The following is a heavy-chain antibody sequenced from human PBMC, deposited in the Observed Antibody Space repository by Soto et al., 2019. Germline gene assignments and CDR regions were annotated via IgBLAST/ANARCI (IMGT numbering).Heavy chain of an antibody. V-gene: IGHV4-61*01. J-gene: IGHJ4*02. CDR3: ARVRSSGDSLGY. Sequence: QVQLQESGPGLVKPSETLSLTCTVSGGSVSSGYYYWSWIRQPPGKGLEWIGYIYYSGSTNYNPSLKSRVTISVDTSKNQFSLWLSSVTAADTAVYYCARVRSSGDSLGYWGQGTLVTVSS. D-gene: IGHD3-22*01. CDR2: IYYSGST. CDR1: GGSVSSGYYY.